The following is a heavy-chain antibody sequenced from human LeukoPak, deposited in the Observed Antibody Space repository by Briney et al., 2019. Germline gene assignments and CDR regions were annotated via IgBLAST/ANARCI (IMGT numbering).Heavy chain of an antibody. V-gene: IGHV1-2*02. CDR2: IKANSGGT. CDR1: GYIFTDYY. D-gene: IGHD3-22*01. J-gene: IGHJ4*02. CDR3: ARDPDDSSDSHFDY. Sequence: ASVKVSCKASGYIFTDYYMHWVRQAPGQRLKWLGWIKANSGGTKYAQKFQGRVTMTRDTSISTAYMELSRLRSDDTAVYYCARDPDDSSDSHFDYWGQGTLVTVSS.